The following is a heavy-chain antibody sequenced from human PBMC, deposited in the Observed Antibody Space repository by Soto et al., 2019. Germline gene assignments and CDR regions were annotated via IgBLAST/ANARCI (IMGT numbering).Heavy chain of an antibody. CDR1: GDSISNSRFY. D-gene: IGHD1-1*01. CDR3: ARIPTGTTNDASDI. J-gene: IGHJ3*02. Sequence: QLQLQESGPGLVKPSETLSLSCGVSGDSISNSRFYWGWIRQPPGKGLEWIGSIYSSGSTYYNPSRKIRVTISIDTSKNQFSLKLSSVTAADTAVYYCARIPTGTTNDASDIWGHGTLVTVSS. V-gene: IGHV4-39*01. CDR2: IYSSGST.